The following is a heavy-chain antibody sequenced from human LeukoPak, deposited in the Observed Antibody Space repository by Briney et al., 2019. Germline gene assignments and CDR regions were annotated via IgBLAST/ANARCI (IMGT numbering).Heavy chain of an antibody. CDR3: AKDDVPSNWGTLGLFDY. CDR2: ISGSGGST. D-gene: IGHD7-27*01. Sequence: GGSLRLSCAASGFTFSTYAMNWVRQAPGKGLEWVSAISGSGGSTHYADSVKGRFTISRDNSKNTLYLQMNSLRADDTAVYYCAKDDVPSNWGTLGLFDYWGQGTLVTVSS. CDR1: GFTFSTYA. J-gene: IGHJ4*02. V-gene: IGHV3-23*01.